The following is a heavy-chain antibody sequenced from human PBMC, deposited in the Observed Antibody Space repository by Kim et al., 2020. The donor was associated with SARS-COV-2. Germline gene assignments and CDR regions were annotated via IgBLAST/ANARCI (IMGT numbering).Heavy chain of an antibody. CDR3: TRDSPGSKGDS. CDR2: FSGSGPDA. Sequence: GGSLRLSCAASGFTFSTYAMTWVRRAPGKGLEWVSAFSGSGPDAYYADSVKGRFTISRDNSKNTLYLQMNSLRAEDTAVYYCTRDSPGSKGDSWGQGTLVTVSS. J-gene: IGHJ4*02. CDR1: GFTFSTYA. V-gene: IGHV3-23*01. D-gene: IGHD2-15*01.